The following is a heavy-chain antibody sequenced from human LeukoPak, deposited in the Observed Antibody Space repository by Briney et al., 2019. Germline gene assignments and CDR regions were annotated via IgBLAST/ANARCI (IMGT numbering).Heavy chain of an antibody. CDR1: GFTFSSFG. J-gene: IGHJ4*02. Sequence: GGSLRLSCAASGFTFSSFGMHWVRQAPGKGLEWVAVISYDGSTKYYADSVKGRFTISRDNSKNALYLQMNSLRAEDTAVYYCAKGRVRGVINSYYFDYWGQGTLVTVSS. V-gene: IGHV3-30*18. CDR3: AKGRVRGVINSYYFDY. CDR2: ISYDGSTK. D-gene: IGHD3-10*01.